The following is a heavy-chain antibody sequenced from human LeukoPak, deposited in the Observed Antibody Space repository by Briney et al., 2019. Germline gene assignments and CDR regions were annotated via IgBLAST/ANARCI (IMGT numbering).Heavy chain of an antibody. CDR1: GFTFSSYA. D-gene: IGHD6-6*01. CDR3: AKDTIAGRTYFFDY. Sequence: GGSLRLSCAASGFTFSSYAMSWVRQAPGKGLEWVSAISGSSGSTFNADSVKGRFTISRDNSENTLYLQMNSLRVEDTAVYYCAKDTIAGRTYFFDYWGQGTLVTVSS. J-gene: IGHJ4*02. CDR2: ISGSSGST. V-gene: IGHV3-23*01.